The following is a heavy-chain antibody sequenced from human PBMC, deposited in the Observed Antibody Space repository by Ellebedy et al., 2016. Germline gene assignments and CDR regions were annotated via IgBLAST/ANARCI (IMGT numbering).Heavy chain of an antibody. D-gene: IGHD4-17*01. CDR1: GFTFRNFF. CDR2: ISGDGDII. Sequence: GGSLRLXCVASGFTFRNFFMSWVRQAPGGGLEWFSTISGDGDIIFSADSVKGRFTISRDNSRYTLYLQMDSLRAADTAVYYCYYGHYSGYWGQGTLVTVSS. J-gene: IGHJ4*02. CDR3: YYGHYSGY. V-gene: IGHV3-23*01.